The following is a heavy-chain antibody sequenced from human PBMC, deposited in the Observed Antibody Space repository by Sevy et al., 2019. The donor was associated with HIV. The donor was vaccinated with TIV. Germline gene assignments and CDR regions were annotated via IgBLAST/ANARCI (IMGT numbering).Heavy chain of an antibody. CDR1: GYTLTQLS. CDR3: ATTKDYYDSSGSPFDY. D-gene: IGHD3-22*01. Sequence: ASVKVSCKVSGYTLTQLSMHWVRQAPGKGLEWMGSFDPEDGETLYAQKFQGRVTMTEDTSTDTAYMELRSLRSEDTAVCYCATTKDYYDSSGSPFDYWGQGTLVTVSS. J-gene: IGHJ4*02. CDR2: FDPEDGET. V-gene: IGHV1-24*01.